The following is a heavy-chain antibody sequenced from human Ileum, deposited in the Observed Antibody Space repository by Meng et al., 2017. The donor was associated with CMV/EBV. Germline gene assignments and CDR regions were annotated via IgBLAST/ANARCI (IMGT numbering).Heavy chain of an antibody. J-gene: IGHJ3*01. CDR2: ISMSSSYI. D-gene: IGHD2/OR15-2a*01. CDR1: GFTFTAYN. Sequence: GESLKISCAASGFTFTAYNMNWVRQAPGKGLEWVASISMSSSYIYYADAVRGRFTISGDNAKNSLYLQMSSLRAEDTAVYYCARDYSHQIVASTHDAFDLWGQGTMVTVSS. CDR3: ARDYSHQIVASTHDAFDL. V-gene: IGHV3-21*01.